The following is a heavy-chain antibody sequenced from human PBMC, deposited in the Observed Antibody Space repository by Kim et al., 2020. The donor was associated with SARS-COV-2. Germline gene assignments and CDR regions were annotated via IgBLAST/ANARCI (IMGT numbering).Heavy chain of an antibody. CDR3: ARDRAARRTYYYGMDV. Sequence: FQGRVTMTRDTSTSTVYMELSSLRSEDTAVYYCARDRAARRTYYYGMDVWGQGTTVTVSS. V-gene: IGHV1-46*01. J-gene: IGHJ6*02. D-gene: IGHD6-6*01.